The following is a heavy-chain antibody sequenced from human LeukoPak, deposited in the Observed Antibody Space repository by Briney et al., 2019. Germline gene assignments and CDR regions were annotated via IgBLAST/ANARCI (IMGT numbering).Heavy chain of an antibody. V-gene: IGHV4-34*01. Sequence: PPETLSLTCAVYGGSFSGYYWSWIRQPPGKGLEWIGEINHSGSTNYNPSLKSRVTISVDTSKNQFSLKLSSVTAADTAVYYCARGIAAAGYFDYWGQGTLVTVSS. CDR2: INHSGST. CDR1: GGSFSGYY. D-gene: IGHD6-13*01. J-gene: IGHJ4*02. CDR3: ARGIAAAGYFDY.